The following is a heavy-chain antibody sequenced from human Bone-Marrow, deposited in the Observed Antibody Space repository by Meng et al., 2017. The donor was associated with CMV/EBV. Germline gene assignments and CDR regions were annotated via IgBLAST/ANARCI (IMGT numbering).Heavy chain of an antibody. CDR2: INSDGSST. Sequence: GGSLRLSCAASGFTFSSYWMHWVRQAPGKGLVWVSRINSDGSSTSYADSVKGRFTVSRDNAKNTLYLQMNSLRAEDTAVYYCARDPIGSGYAYFDYWGQGTQVTVSS. V-gene: IGHV3-74*01. D-gene: IGHD3-22*01. J-gene: IGHJ4*02. CDR1: GFTFSSYW. CDR3: ARDPIGSGYAYFDY.